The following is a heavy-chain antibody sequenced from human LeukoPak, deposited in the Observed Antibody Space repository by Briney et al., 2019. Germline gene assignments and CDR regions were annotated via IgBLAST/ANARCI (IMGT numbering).Heavy chain of an antibody. CDR3: AKDQGYDYVWGSYRTHNWFDP. Sequence: PGGSLRLSCAASGFTFSSYAMSWVRQAPGKGLEWVSAISGSGGSTYYADSVKGRFTISRDNSKNTLYLQMNSLRAEDTAVYYCAKDQGYDYVWGSYRTHNWFDPWGQGTLVTVSS. CDR1: GFTFSSYA. J-gene: IGHJ5*02. CDR2: ISGSGGST. D-gene: IGHD3-16*02. V-gene: IGHV3-23*01.